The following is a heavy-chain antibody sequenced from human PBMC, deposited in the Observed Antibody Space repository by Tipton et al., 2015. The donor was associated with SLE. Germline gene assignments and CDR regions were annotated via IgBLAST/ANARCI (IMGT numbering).Heavy chain of an antibody. J-gene: IGHJ4*02. CDR1: GFTFSSYW. D-gene: IGHD5-12*01. V-gene: IGHV3-7*05. CDR3: ARDLRGWLRSQLLFDY. CDR2: IKQDGSEK. Sequence: SLRLSCAASGFTFSSYWMSWVRQAPGKGLEWVANIKQDGSEKYYVDSVKGRFTISRDNAKNSLYLQMNSLRAEDTAVYYCARDLRGWLRSQLLFDYWGQGTLGTVSS.